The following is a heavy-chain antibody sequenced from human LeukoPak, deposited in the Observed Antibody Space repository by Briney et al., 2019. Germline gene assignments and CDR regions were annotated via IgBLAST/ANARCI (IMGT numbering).Heavy chain of an antibody. V-gene: IGHV1-69*13. CDR3: ARVVKYYDFWSGYYDY. J-gene: IGHJ4*02. CDR1: GGTFSSYA. D-gene: IGHD3-3*01. CDR2: IIPIFGTA. Sequence: SVKVSCKASGGTFSSYAISWVRQAPGQGLEWMGGIIPIFGTANYAQKFQGRVAITADESTSTAYMELSSLRSEDTAVYYCARVVKYYDFWSGYYDYWGQGTLVTVSS.